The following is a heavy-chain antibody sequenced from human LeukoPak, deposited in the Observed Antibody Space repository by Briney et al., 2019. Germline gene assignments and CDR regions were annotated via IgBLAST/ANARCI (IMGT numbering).Heavy chain of an antibody. Sequence: PSETLSLTCTVSGGSISSYYWSWIRQPPGKGLEWIGYIYYSGCTNYNPSLKSRVTISVDTSKNQFSLKLSSVTAADTAVYYCARHPGAGAFDIWGQGTMVTVSS. CDR2: IYYSGCT. V-gene: IGHV4-59*08. D-gene: IGHD3-10*01. CDR3: ARHPGAGAFDI. CDR1: GGSISSYY. J-gene: IGHJ3*02.